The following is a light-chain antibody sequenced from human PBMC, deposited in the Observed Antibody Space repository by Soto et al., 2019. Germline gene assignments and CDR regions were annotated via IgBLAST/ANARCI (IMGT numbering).Light chain of an antibody. CDR3: QQYGTSPQT. CDR2: DAS. J-gene: IGKJ1*01. CDR1: QSVSSNY. V-gene: IGKV3-20*01. Sequence: ENVLTQSPGTLSLSPGERATLSCRASQSVSSNYVAWYQQKPGQAPRLLIYDASSRATGVPDRFSGSGSGTDFTLTISRLEPEDFAVYYCQQYGTSPQTFGQGTKVDIK.